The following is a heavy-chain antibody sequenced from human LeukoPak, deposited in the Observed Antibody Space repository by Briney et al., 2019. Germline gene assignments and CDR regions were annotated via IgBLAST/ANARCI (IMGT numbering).Heavy chain of an antibody. D-gene: IGHD2-15*01. CDR2: ISGSGDGS. J-gene: IGHJ6*03. Sequence: GESLRLSCAASGFTFSAYAMTWVRQAPGKGLEWVSAISGSGDGSYFADSVKGRFTISRDNSKNTVYLQMNSLRAEDTAVYYCAKAPTLGYCSGDNCSPLGGYMDVWGKGTTVIVFS. CDR1: GFTFSAYA. V-gene: IGHV3-23*01. CDR3: AKAPTLGYCSGDNCSPLGGYMDV.